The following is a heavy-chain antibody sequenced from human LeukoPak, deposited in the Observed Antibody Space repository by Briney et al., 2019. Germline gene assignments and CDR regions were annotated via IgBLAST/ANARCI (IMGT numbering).Heavy chain of an antibody. CDR2: IWYDGSNK. J-gene: IGHJ4*02. Sequence: PGGSLRLSCAASGFTFSSYGMHWVRQAPGKGLESVTVIWYDGSNKYNADSVKGRFTISRDNSKNTVYLQMNSLRAEDTAVYYCAKGGVKYCSGDSCDDYFDYWGQGTLVTVSS. V-gene: IGHV3-33*06. D-gene: IGHD2-15*01. CDR1: GFTFSSYG. CDR3: AKGGVKYCSGDSCDDYFDY.